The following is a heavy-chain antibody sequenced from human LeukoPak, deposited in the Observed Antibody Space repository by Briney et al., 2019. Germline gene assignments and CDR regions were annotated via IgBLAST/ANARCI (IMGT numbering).Heavy chain of an antibody. CDR1: GFTFGSYW. D-gene: IGHD1-26*01. CDR2: IHPDGGEN. V-gene: IGHV3-7*04. CDR3: ARDLGYYRADY. Sequence: WGSLRLSCAASGFTFGSYWMGWVRQAPGKGLEWVANIHPDGGENYYVGSVKGRSTIFRDTAKNSLYLQMNSLRAEDTAVYYCARDLGYYRADYWGQGTLVTVSP. J-gene: IGHJ4*02.